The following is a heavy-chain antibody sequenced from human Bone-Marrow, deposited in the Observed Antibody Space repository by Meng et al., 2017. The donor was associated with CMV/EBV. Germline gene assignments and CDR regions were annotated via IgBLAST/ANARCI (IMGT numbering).Heavy chain of an antibody. CDR1: GFTFSDYY. V-gene: IGHV3-11*04. D-gene: IGHD6-13*01. J-gene: IGHJ5*02. CDR3: ARGTSIAAAGFDP. Sequence: GESLKISCAASGFTFSDYYMTWIRQAPGKGLEWLSHISSSGSIRHYADSVKGRFTISRDNAKNSLYLQMNSLRAEDTAVYYCARGTSIAAAGFDPWGQGTLVTVSS. CDR2: ISSSGSIR.